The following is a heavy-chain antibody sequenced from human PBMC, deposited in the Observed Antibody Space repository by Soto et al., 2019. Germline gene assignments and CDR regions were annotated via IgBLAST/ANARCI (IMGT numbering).Heavy chain of an antibody. J-gene: IGHJ6*02. Sequence: ASVKVSCKASGYTFTSYGISWVRQAPGQGLEWMGWISANSGSTNYAQNLQGRVTMTRDTSISTAYMELSRLRSDDTAVYYCARDARIAAAGNYYYYGMDVWGQGTTVTVSS. CDR1: GYTFTSYG. CDR2: ISANSGST. D-gene: IGHD6-13*01. CDR3: ARDARIAAAGNYYYYGMDV. V-gene: IGHV1-18*01.